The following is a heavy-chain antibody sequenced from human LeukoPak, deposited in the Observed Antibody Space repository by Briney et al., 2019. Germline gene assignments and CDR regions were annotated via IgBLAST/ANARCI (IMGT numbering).Heavy chain of an antibody. J-gene: IGHJ6*02. D-gene: IGHD3-3*01. Sequence: GSLRLSCAASGFAFSDYYMSWIRQAPGKGLEWVSYISSSGSTIYYADSVKGRFTISRDNAKNSLYLQMNSLRAEDTAVYYCARYYDFWSGYFYYYYYGMDVWGQGTTVTVSS. CDR1: GFAFSDYY. V-gene: IGHV3-11*01. CDR3: ARYYDFWSGYFYYYYYGMDV. CDR2: ISSSGSTI.